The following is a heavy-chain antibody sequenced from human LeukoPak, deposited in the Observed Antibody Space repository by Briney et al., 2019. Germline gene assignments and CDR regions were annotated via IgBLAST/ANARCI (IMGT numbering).Heavy chain of an antibody. CDR2: ISGSGGDT. CDR3: AKGKRRQRADDAFDI. Sequence: PGGSLRLSCAASGFTFSSYAMNWVRQAPGKGLEWVSSISGSGGDTYYADSVTGLFTISRDNSKNTLYLEMDSLRAEDTAVYYCAKGKRRQRADDAFDIWGQGTMVTVSS. CDR1: GFTFSSYA. V-gene: IGHV3-23*01. J-gene: IGHJ3*02.